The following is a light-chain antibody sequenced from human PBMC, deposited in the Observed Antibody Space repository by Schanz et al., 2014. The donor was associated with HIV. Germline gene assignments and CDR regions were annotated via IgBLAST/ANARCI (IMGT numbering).Light chain of an antibody. CDR2: SAS. J-gene: IGKJ2*01. CDR1: QSIGNS. V-gene: IGKV1-5*01. Sequence: IQMTQSPATLYASVGDRVTITCRTSQSIGNSLAWLQQKPGKAPKLLIYSASTLQSGVPSRFSGSGSETDFNLTISCLQPDDFATYYCQQCVTYPYTFGQGTKLDIK. CDR3: QQCVTYPYT.